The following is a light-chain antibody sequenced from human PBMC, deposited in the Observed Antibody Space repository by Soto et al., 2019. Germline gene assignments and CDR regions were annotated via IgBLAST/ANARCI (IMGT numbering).Light chain of an antibody. CDR2: DSS. CDR3: HHYHNWPMT. CDR1: ESVSSH. V-gene: IGKV3-15*01. J-gene: IGKJ5*01. Sequence: EILMTQSPATLSVSPGERATLSCRASESVSSHLAWYQQKPGQAPRLLIYDSSTRDTDIPARFSGSESGTECTLPISRLQSEDFEVYYCHHYHNWPMTFGQGTRLEIK.